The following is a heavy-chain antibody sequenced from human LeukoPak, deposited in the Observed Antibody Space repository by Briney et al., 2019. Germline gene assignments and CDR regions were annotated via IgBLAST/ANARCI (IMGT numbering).Heavy chain of an antibody. D-gene: IGHD3-16*01. CDR1: GFTFSSQW. CDR2: IKEDGSEK. CDR3: ARAPSFGSVDI. V-gene: IGHV3-7*04. J-gene: IGHJ3*02. Sequence: PRGSLRLSCAASGFTFSSQWMSWVRQVSGKGLEWVANIKEDGSEKYHVGSAEGRFTISRDNAKNSLYLQMNSLRAEDTAVYYCARAPSFGSVDIWGQGTIVTVSS.